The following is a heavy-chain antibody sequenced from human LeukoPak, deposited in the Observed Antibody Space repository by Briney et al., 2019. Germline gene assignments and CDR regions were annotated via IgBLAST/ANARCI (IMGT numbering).Heavy chain of an antibody. D-gene: IGHD6-13*01. Sequence: GGSLRLSCAASGFTFRDYYMNWIRQAPGKGLEWVSYISSSGSTIYYADSVRGRFTISRDNAKNSLYLQMNSLRAEDTAVYYCAKSESRSFGDWGQGTLVTVSS. CDR1: GFTFRDYY. CDR2: ISSSGSTI. J-gene: IGHJ4*02. V-gene: IGHV3-11*01. CDR3: AKSESRSFGD.